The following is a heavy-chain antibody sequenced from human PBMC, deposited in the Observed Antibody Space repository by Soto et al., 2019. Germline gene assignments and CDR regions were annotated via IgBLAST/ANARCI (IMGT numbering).Heavy chain of an antibody. CDR2: ISYDGSNK. V-gene: IGHV3-30-3*01. J-gene: IGHJ4*02. CDR1: GFTFSSYA. CDR3: ARAGYSSGWYYFDY. Sequence: GGSLRLSCAASGFTFSSYAMHWVRQAPGKGLEWVAVISYDGSNKYYADSVKGRFTISRDNSKNTLYLQMNSLRAEDTAVYYCARAGYSSGWYYFDYWGQGTLVTVSS. D-gene: IGHD6-19*01.